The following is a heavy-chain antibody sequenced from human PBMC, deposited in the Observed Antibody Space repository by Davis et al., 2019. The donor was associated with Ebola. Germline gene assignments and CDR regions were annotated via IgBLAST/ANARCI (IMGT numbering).Heavy chain of an antibody. Sequence: GESLKIPCKGSGYSFTSYWIGWVRQLPGKGLEWMGIIYPRDSDTRYSPSFQGQVTISADKSIRTAYLQWSGLKASDTAMYYCASLRRTITGMDDAFDIWGQGTMVTVSS. D-gene: IGHD2-8*02. CDR3: ASLRRTITGMDDAFDI. CDR1: GYSFTSYW. J-gene: IGHJ3*02. CDR2: IYPRDSDT. V-gene: IGHV5-51*01.